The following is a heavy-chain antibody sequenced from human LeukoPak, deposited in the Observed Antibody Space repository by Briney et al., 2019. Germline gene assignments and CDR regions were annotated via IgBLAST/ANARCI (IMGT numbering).Heavy chain of an antibody. V-gene: IGHV3-13*01. Sequence: GGSLRLSCAASGFTFDDYGMHWVRQATGKGLEWVSTIGTAGDTYYPGSVKGRFTISRENAKNSLYLQMNILKAGDTAVYYCARGGPGYYLDYWDQGTLVTVSP. CDR1: GFTFDDYG. CDR3: ARGGPGYYLDY. CDR2: IGTAGDT. J-gene: IGHJ4*02.